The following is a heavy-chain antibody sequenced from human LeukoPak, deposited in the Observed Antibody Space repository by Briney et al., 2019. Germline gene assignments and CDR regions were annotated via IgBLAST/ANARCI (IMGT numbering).Heavy chain of an antibody. Sequence: ASETLSLTCTVSGGSISSGSYYWSWIRQPAGKGLEWIGRIYTSGSTNYNPSLKSRVTISVDTSKNQFSLKLSSVTAADTAVYYCARAVESARYDQIYYYYYYYMDVWGKGTTVTISS. CDR3: ARAVESARYDQIYYYYYYYMDV. J-gene: IGHJ6*03. D-gene: IGHD2-15*01. V-gene: IGHV4-61*02. CDR2: IYTSGST. CDR1: GGSISSGSYY.